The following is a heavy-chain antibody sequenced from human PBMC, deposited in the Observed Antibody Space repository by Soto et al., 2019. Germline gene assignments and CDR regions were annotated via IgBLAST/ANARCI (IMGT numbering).Heavy chain of an antibody. D-gene: IGHD3-10*01. J-gene: IGHJ6*02. Sequence: GGSLRLSCAASGFTVSSNYMSWVRQAPGKGLEWVSVIYSGGSTYYADSVKGRFTISRDNSKNTLYLQMNSLRAEDTAVYYCARENYYGSGSYYRSDYYYGMDVWGQGTTVTVSS. CDR3: ARENYYGSGSYYRSDYYYGMDV. V-gene: IGHV3-53*01. CDR2: IYSGGST. CDR1: GFTVSSNY.